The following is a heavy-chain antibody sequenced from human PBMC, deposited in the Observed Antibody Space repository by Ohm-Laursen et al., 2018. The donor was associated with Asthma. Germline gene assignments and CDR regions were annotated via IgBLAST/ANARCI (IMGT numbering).Heavy chain of an antibody. V-gene: IGHV3-30*03. D-gene: IGHD2-21*02. CDR3: ARRDFSGGDPSAAFDI. J-gene: IGHJ3*02. Sequence: SLRLSCTASGFTITNYWMHWVRQAPGKGLEWVAVISYDGSNKYYADSVKGRFTISRDNSKNTLYMQMNSLRAEDTAVYYCARRDFSGGDPSAAFDIWGQGTMVTVSS. CDR1: GFTITNYW. CDR2: ISYDGSNK.